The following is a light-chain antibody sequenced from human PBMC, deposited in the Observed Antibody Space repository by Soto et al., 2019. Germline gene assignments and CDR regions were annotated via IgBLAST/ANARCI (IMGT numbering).Light chain of an antibody. J-gene: IGKJ4*01. CDR1: QSIGYY. CDR3: EQSYRTPST. V-gene: IGKV1-39*01. CDR2: GAS. Sequence: DIQMTQSPSSLSASVGDKVTITCRASQSIGYYLNWYQQIPGKAPTLLIFGASSLQSGVPSRFSGSGSGKDFTLTISSLQPEEFATYYWEQSYRTPSTIAGGTKVEIK.